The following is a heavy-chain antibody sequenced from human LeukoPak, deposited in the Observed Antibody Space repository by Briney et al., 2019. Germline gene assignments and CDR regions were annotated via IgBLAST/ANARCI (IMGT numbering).Heavy chain of an antibody. CDR2: INHSGST. J-gene: IGHJ4*02. Sequence: PSETLSLTCAVYGGSFSGYYWSWIRQPPGKGLEWIGEINHSGSTNYNPSLKSRVTISVDTSKNQFSLKLSSVTAADTAVYYCARERYSSGWYIDYWGQGTLVTASS. D-gene: IGHD6-19*01. CDR3: ARERYSSGWYIDY. V-gene: IGHV4-34*01. CDR1: GGSFSGYY.